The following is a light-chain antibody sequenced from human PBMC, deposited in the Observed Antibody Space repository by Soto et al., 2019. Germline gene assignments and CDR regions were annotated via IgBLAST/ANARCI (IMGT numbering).Light chain of an antibody. Sequence: QSVLTQPASVSGSPGQSITISCTGTSSDVGSYNLVSWYQQHPGKAPKLTIYEVSNRPSGVSDRFSGSKSGNTASLTISGLQTEDEADSYCCSYAGRSTYVFGTGTKVTVL. CDR1: SSDVGSYNL. V-gene: IGLV2-23*02. CDR2: EVS. J-gene: IGLJ1*01. CDR3: CSYAGRSTYV.